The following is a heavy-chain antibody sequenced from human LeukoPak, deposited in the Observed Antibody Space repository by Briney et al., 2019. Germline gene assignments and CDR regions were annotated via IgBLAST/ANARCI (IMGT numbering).Heavy chain of an antibody. CDR3: ARDREIRYTYYDILTGYGDAFDI. CDR1: GYTFTSYD. CDR2: INPSGGST. V-gene: IGHV1-46*01. J-gene: IGHJ3*02. Sequence: GASVKVSCKASGYTFTSYDINWVRQATGQGLEWMGIINPSGGSTSYAQKFQGRVTMTRDTSTSTVYMELSSLRSEDTAVYYCARDREIRYTYYDILTGYGDAFDIWGQGTMVTVSS. D-gene: IGHD3-9*01.